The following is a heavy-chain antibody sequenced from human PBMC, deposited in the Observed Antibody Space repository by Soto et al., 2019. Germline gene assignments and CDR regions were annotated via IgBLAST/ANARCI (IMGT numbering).Heavy chain of an antibody. V-gene: IGHV3-33*06. CDR3: AKLPRCTNGVCYHYFDY. CDR2: IWYDGSNK. J-gene: IGHJ4*02. Sequence: PGGSLRLSWAASGFTFSSHGMHWVRQAPGKGLEWVAVIWYDGSNKYYADSVKGRFTISRDNSKNTLYLQMNSLRAEDTAVYYCAKLPRCTNGVCYHYFDYWGQGTLVTVSS. D-gene: IGHD2-8*01. CDR1: GFTFSSHG.